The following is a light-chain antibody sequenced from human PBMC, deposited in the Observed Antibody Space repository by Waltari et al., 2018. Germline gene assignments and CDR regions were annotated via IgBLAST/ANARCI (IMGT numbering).Light chain of an antibody. Sequence: QSALTQPASVSGSPGQSITISCPGTSSDVGGYNYVSWYQHHPGKAPKLIIYEVSKRPSGVSYRFSGSKSGNTASLTISGLQAEDEADYYCHSHTSSITTVIFGGGTK. CDR1: SSDVGGYNY. CDR2: EVS. J-gene: IGLJ2*01. CDR3: HSHTSSITTVI. V-gene: IGLV2-14*01.